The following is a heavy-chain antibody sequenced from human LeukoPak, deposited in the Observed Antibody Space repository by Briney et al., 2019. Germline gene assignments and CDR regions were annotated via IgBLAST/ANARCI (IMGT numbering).Heavy chain of an antibody. J-gene: IGHJ4*02. CDR3: ASIPTLELPFDY. Sequence: GESLKSSCKASGSSSTSYWIGGLRQMPGKGLGGMGIIYPGDSDTRYSPSFQGQVTISADKSISTAYLQWSSLKASDTAMYYCASIPTLELPFDYWGQGTLVTVSS. CDR2: IYPGDSDT. D-gene: IGHD1-7*01. V-gene: IGHV5-51*01. CDR1: GSSSTSYW.